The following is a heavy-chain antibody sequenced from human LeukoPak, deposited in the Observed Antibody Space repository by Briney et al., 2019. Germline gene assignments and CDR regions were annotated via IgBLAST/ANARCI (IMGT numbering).Heavy chain of an antibody. D-gene: IGHD3/OR15-3a*01. J-gene: IGHJ4*02. CDR2: ISSSGSTI. Sequence: GRSLRLSCAASGFTFDNYEMTWVRQAPGTGLEWVSYISSSGSTIYYADSVKGRLIISRDNAKNSLYLQMNSLRAEDTAVYYCARVFSMLDVDYWGQGTLVTVSS. CDR3: ARVFSMLDVDY. CDR1: GFTFDNYE. V-gene: IGHV3-48*03.